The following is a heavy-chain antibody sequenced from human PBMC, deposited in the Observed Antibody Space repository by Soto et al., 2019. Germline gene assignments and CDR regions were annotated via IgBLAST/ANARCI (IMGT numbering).Heavy chain of an antibody. Sequence: GGSLRLSCAASGFTFSSYPMNWVRQAPGKGLEWVSAISGSGGSIYYADSVKGRFTISRDNSKNMLFLQMNSLRAEDTAVYYCSKEVTIVRGVMITTALDYWGQGALVTISS. J-gene: IGHJ4*02. D-gene: IGHD3-10*01. V-gene: IGHV3-23*01. CDR2: ISGSGGSI. CDR1: GFTFSSYP. CDR3: SKEVTIVRGVMITTALDY.